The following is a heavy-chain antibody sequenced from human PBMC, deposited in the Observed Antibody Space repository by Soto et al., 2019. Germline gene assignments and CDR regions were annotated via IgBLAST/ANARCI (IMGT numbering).Heavy chain of an antibody. CDR3: ARDVGVAGAAEYFQH. D-gene: IGHD6-19*01. V-gene: IGHV1-69*04. CDR1: GGTFSSYT. J-gene: IGHJ1*01. Sequence: LVKVSCKASGGTFSSYTISWVRQAPGQGLEWMGRIIPILGIAIYAQKFQGRVTITADKSTSTAYMELSTLRSEDTAVYYCARDVGVAGAAEYFQHWGQGTLVTVSS. CDR2: IIPILGIA.